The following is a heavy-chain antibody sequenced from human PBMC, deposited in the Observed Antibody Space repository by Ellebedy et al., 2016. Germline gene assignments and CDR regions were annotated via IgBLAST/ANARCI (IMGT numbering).Heavy chain of an antibody. CDR3: AKVRSPDFYYSYDLDV. V-gene: IGHV3-30*18. CDR2: ISDDGTDE. Sequence: GESLKISXAASGFLLSRFGIHWVRQAPGKGLEWVASISDDGTDETYGDSVKGRFSISGDNSKNRVYLHMSSLRVEDTAVYSCAKVRSPDFYYSYDLDVWGQGTTVTVSS. J-gene: IGHJ6*02. D-gene: IGHD5-18*01. CDR1: GFLLSRFG.